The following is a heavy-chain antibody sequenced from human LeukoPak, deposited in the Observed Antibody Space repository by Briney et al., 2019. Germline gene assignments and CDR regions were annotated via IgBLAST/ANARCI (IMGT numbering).Heavy chain of an antibody. V-gene: IGHV1-69*04. CDR3: ARDYHYGDEYFDY. D-gene: IGHD4-17*01. CDR1: GGTFSSYA. CDR2: IIPILGIA. Sequence: SVKVSCKAFGGTFSSYAISWVRQAPGQGREWMGRIIPILGIANYAQKFQGRVTITADKSTSTAYMELSSLICEDTAVYYCARDYHYGDEYFDYWGEGTLVTVSS. J-gene: IGHJ4*02.